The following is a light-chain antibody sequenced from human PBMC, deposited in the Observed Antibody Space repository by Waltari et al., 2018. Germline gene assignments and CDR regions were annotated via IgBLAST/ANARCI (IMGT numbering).Light chain of an antibody. CDR1: QDISNY. CDR3: QQLNSDPLT. Sequence: DIQLTQSPSFLSASVGDRLTITCRASQDISNYLAWYQQKPGKAPSLPIYGASTLLSGVPSRFSGSGSGTEFTLTISSLQPEDFAAYYCQQLNSDPLTFGGGTKVEI. CDR2: GAS. V-gene: IGKV1-9*01. J-gene: IGKJ4*01.